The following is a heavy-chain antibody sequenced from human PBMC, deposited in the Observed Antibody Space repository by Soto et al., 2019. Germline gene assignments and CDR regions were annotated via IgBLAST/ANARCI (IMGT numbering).Heavy chain of an antibody. CDR2: IYYIGST. CDR3: ARRISSGSYQL. J-gene: IGHJ4*02. V-gene: IGHV4-39*01. Sequence: SETLSLTCTVSGGSISTRSSYWGWIRQPPGKGLEWIGSIYYIGSTYYNPSLKSRVTISIDTSKTQFSLKLSSVTAADTAVYYCARRISSGSYQLWGQGTLVTVSS. CDR1: GGSISTRSSY. D-gene: IGHD1-26*01.